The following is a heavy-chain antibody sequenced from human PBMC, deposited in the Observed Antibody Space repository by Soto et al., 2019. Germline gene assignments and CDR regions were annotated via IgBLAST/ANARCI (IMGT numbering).Heavy chain of an antibody. J-gene: IGHJ3*02. CDR1: GGSISSSSYY. CDR2: IYYSGST. Sequence: QLQLQESGPGLVKPSETLSLTCTVSGGSISSSSYYWGWIRQPPGKGLEWIGSIYYSGSTYYNPSLKSRGTISVDTSKNHFSLELSSVTAADTAVYYCARVGYCSSTSCYRGGTFDIWGQGPMVTVSS. V-gene: IGHV4-39*02. D-gene: IGHD2-2*01. CDR3: ARVGYCSSTSCYRGGTFDI.